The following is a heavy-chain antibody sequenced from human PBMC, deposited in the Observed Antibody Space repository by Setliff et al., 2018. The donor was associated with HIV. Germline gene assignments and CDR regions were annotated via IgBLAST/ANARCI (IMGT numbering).Heavy chain of an antibody. D-gene: IGHD6-19*01. CDR2: INHSGTT. Sequence: SETLSLTCAVYGGSFSGYFWTWIRQPPGKGLEWIGEINHSGTTNYSPSLKSRVAISVEMSKNQFSLKLSSVTPADTAVYYCARGRGSSPYRWFDPWGRGTLVTVSS. CDR1: GGSFSGYF. CDR3: ARGRGSSPYRWFDP. J-gene: IGHJ5*02. V-gene: IGHV4-34*01.